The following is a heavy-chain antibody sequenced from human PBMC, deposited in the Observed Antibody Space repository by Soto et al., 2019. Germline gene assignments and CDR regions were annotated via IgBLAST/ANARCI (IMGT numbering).Heavy chain of an antibody. Sequence: SAKVCCEACGETFTGNSMHWVQQAPGQGLEWMGWINPNNGDTSYAQKFHGRVTMARDTSISTAYMELSRLRSDDTAVYYCASVVGGVTIDFWGQGTLVTGFS. CDR3: ASVVGGVTIDF. CDR1: GETFTGNS. D-gene: IGHD3-16*01. CDR2: INPNNGDT. V-gene: IGHV1-2*02. J-gene: IGHJ4*02.